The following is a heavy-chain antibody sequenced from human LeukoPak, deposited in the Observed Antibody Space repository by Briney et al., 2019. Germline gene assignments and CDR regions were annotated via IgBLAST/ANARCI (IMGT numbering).Heavy chain of an antibody. V-gene: IGHV3-21*04. CDR3: ARDPLGTGTNSIADYNYMDV. CDR1: GFTFSSYS. Sequence: PGGSLRLSCAASGFTFSSYSMNWVRQAPGKGLEWVSSISSSSSYIYYADSVKGRFTISRDNAKNSLYLQMNSLRAEDTAVYYCARDPLGTGTNSIADYNYMDVWGKGTTVTVSS. D-gene: IGHD1-7*01. CDR2: ISSSSSYI. J-gene: IGHJ6*03.